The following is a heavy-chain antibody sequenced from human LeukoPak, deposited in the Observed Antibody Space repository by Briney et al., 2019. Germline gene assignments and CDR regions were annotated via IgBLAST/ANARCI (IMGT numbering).Heavy chain of an antibody. CDR3: ARIFSYQLPIRLYYFDY. CDR2: IYYSGST. J-gene: IGHJ4*02. Sequence: SETLSLTCTVSGGSISSSSYYWGWIRQPPGKGLEWIGSIYYSGSTYYNPSLKSRVTISVDTSKNQFSLKLSSVTAADTAVYYCARIFSYQLPIRLYYFDYWGQGTLVTVSS. D-gene: IGHD2-2*01. CDR1: GGSISSSSYY. V-gene: IGHV4-39*07.